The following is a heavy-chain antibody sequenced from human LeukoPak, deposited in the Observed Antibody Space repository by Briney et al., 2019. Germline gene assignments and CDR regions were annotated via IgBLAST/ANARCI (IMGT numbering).Heavy chain of an antibody. V-gene: IGHV3-74*01. CDR3: ARYYGSGTYALDY. J-gene: IGHJ4*02. CDR1: GFTFSTYY. Sequence: GGSLRLSCAASGFTFSTYYMHWVRQAPGKGPVWVSRINSDGSSASYADSVKGRFTISRDNAKNTLYLQMNSLRAKDTAVYYCARYYGSGTYALDYWGQGTPVTVSS. D-gene: IGHD3-10*01. CDR2: INSDGSSA.